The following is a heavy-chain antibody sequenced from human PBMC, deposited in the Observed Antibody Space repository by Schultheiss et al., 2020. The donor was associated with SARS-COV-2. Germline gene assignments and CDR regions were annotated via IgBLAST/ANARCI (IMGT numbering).Heavy chain of an antibody. CDR2: IIPIFGTA. J-gene: IGHJ5*02. V-gene: IGHV1-69*13. CDR1: GGPFSSYA. CDR3: ARGPRRIQLWLFVSNWFDP. D-gene: IGHD5-18*01. Sequence: SVKVSCKASGGPFSSYAISWVRQAPGQGLEWMGGIIPIFGTANYAQKFQGRVTITADESTSTAYMELSSLRSEDTAVYYCARGPRRIQLWLFVSNWFDPWGQGALVTVSS.